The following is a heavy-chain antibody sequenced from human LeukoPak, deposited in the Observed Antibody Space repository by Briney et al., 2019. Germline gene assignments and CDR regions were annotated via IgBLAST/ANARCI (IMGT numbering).Heavy chain of an antibody. V-gene: IGHV3-21*01. CDR2: ISSSSSYV. CDR3: ARDLAAAAPGFFDY. D-gene: IGHD6-13*01. CDR1: GFTFSSYS. Sequence: PGGSLRLSCAASGFTFSSYSMNWVRQAPGKGLEWVSSISSSSSYVYYADSMKGRFTISRDNAKNSLYLQMNSLRAEDTAVYYCARDLAAAAPGFFDYWGQGTLVTVSS. J-gene: IGHJ4*02.